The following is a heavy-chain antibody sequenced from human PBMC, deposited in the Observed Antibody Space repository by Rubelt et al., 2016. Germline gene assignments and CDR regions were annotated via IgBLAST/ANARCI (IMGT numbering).Heavy chain of an antibody. D-gene: IGHD2-2*01. V-gene: IGHV3-30*04. J-gene: IGHJ4*02. CDR2: ISYDVRNK. CDR3: AREITPADLD. CDR1: GFTFSSYA. Sequence: QVQLVESGGGVVQPGRSLRLSCAASGFTFSSYAMHWVRQAPGKGLEWVAVISYDVRNKYYADSVKGRFTISRDNSKNTLYLQMNSLRAEETAVYYCAREITPADLDWGQGTLVTVSS.